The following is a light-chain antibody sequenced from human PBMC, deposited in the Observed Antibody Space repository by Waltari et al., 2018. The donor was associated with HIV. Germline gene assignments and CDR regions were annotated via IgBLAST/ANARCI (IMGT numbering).Light chain of an antibody. CDR2: EVT. J-gene: IGLJ1*01. Sequence: QSALTQPASVSGSPGQSITISCTGTNSDIGNYNLVSWYQPHPGKVPKVLIFEVTTRPSGMSHRFSGSKSDNTASLPISALQSEDEADYYCSSYATGNTYVCGTGTSVTVL. CDR3: SSYATGNTYV. V-gene: IGLV2-23*02. CDR1: NSDIGNYNL.